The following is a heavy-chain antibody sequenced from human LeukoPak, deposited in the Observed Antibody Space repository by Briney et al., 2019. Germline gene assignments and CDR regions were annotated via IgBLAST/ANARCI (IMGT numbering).Heavy chain of an antibody. Sequence: PGGSLRLSWAASGFTFSSYAISWVRQAAGKGLEWVSAISGSGGSTYYTDSLKGRFTISRDNSKNTLYLQMNSLRAEDTAVYQCAKGRYYHDNSDAFEIWGQGTMVTVSS. J-gene: IGHJ3*02. CDR2: ISGSGGST. CDR3: AKGRYYHDNSDAFEI. CDR1: GFTFSSYA. V-gene: IGHV3-23*01. D-gene: IGHD3-22*01.